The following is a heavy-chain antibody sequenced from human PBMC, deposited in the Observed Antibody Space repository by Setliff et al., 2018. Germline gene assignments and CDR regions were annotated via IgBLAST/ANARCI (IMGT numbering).Heavy chain of an antibody. D-gene: IGHD2-2*01. J-gene: IGHJ2*01. CDR3: ARTSTARYFDL. Sequence: SETLSLTCVVSDFSVSPVYYWGWIRQPPGKGLEWIASIYYSGTTYYNPSFKSRVTMSVDASKSQISLKLDSVTAADTALYYCARTSTARYFDLWGRGTLVTVSS. V-gene: IGHV4-38-2*01. CDR2: IYYSGTT. CDR1: DFSVSPVYY.